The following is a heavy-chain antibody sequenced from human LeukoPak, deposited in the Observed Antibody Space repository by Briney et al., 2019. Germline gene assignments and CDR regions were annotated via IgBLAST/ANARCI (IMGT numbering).Heavy chain of an antibody. Sequence: PGGSLRLSCAASGFIFSSYGVHWVRQAPGKGLEWVAFIRYDGRNKYYADSVKGRFTISRDNSKNTLYLQMNSLRGEDTAVYYCAKDSLRERIVGSTTRGVNDYWGQGTLVTVSS. CDR1: GFIFSSYG. V-gene: IGHV3-30*02. J-gene: IGHJ4*02. CDR3: AKDSLRERIVGSTTRGVNDY. D-gene: IGHD1-26*01. CDR2: IRYDGRNK.